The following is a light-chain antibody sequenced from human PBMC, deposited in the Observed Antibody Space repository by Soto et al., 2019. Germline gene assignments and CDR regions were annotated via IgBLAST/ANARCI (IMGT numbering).Light chain of an antibody. CDR1: SSNIGKNA. Sequence: QPVLTQPPSVSEAPRQRVTISCSGSSSNIGKNAVNWYQQLPGEAPRLLIYSNDLRPSRVSDRFSGSKSGTSASLAISGLQSEDEADYYCSTWDDNLSVVFGGGTQLTVL. V-gene: IGLV1-36*01. J-gene: IGLJ2*01. CDR3: STWDDNLSVV. CDR2: SND.